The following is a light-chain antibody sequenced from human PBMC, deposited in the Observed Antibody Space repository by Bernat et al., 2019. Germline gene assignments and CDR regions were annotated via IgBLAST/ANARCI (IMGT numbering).Light chain of an antibody. J-gene: IGKJ4*01. V-gene: IGKV1-39*01. Sequence: DIQMTQSPSSLSASVGDTVTITCRASQSISTSVNWYHQKPGKAPKLLIHAASSLQSGVPSRFTGSGSGTDFTLTISSLHPDDFGTYYCQQSHTTPPTFGGGTTVEIK. CDR3: QQSHTTPPT. CDR1: QSISTS. CDR2: AAS.